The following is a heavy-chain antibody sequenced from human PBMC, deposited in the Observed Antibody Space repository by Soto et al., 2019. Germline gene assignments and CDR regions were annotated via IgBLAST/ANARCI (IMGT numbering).Heavy chain of an antibody. CDR2: INHSGST. D-gene: IGHD5-18*01. CDR1: GGSFSGYY. J-gene: IGHJ6*02. Sequence: PSETLSLTCAVYGGSFSGYYWSWIRQPPGGGLEWIGEINHSGSTNYNPSLKRRVTISVETSKNQSSLKLSSVTAADTAVYYCARGPIGYSYGYGLYSCYYYGMDVWGQGTTVTVSS. CDR3: ARGPIGYSYGYGLYSCYYYGMDV. V-gene: IGHV4-34*01.